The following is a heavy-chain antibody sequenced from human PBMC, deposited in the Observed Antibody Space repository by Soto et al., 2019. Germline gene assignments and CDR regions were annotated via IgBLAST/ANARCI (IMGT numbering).Heavy chain of an antibody. Sequence: SLRLSCAASGSTFSSYAMHWVRQAPGKGLEWVAVISYDGSNKYYADSVKGRFTISRDNSKNTLYLQMNSLRAEDTAVYYCARDGPDYWGQGTLGTVPQ. CDR1: GSTFSSYA. CDR3: ARDGPDY. CDR2: ISYDGSNK. V-gene: IGHV3-30-3*01. J-gene: IGHJ4*02.